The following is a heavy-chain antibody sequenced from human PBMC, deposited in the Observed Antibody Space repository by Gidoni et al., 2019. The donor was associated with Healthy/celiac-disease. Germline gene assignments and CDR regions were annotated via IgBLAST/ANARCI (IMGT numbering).Heavy chain of an antibody. CDR1: GFTLRSYA. J-gene: IGHJ4*02. Sequence: EVQLLESGGGWVQPGGSLRLSWAASGFTLRSYAMSWVRQAPGKGLGWVSAISCSGGSTYYADSVKGRFTISRDNSKNTLYLQMNSLRAEDTAVYYCAKETYDSSGYIDYWGQGTLVTVSS. V-gene: IGHV3-23*01. CDR2: ISCSGGST. D-gene: IGHD3-22*01. CDR3: AKETYDSSGYIDY.